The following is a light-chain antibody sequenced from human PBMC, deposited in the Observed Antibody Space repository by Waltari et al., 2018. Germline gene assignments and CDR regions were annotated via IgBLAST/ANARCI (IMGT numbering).Light chain of an antibody. J-gene: IGLJ3*02. CDR1: SGYSHYK. V-gene: IGLV9-49*01. CDR2: VDTGGNEK. Sequence: QPVLTQPPSASASLGASVTLTCTLSSGYSHYKVDWYQQRPGKGPQFVMRVDTGGNEKSKGDGFLYRFSFLGSGLNRYLTIKNIQEEDESDYHCGTDHDSGSNFFWVFGGGTKLTVL. CDR3: GTDHDSGSNFFWV.